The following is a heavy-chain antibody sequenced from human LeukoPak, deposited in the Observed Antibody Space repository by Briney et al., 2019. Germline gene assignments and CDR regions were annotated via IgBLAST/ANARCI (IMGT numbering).Heavy chain of an antibody. V-gene: IGHV1-2*02. D-gene: IGHD2-21*01. CDR1: GYTFTSYY. CDR2: INPNSGGT. Sequence: ASVKVSCKASGYTFTSYYMHWVRQAPGQGLEWMEWINPNSGGTNYAQKFQGRVTMTRDTSISTAYMELSRLRSDDTAVYYCARAVMRGLVTPAYWGQGTLVTVSS. J-gene: IGHJ4*02. CDR3: ARAVMRGLVTPAY.